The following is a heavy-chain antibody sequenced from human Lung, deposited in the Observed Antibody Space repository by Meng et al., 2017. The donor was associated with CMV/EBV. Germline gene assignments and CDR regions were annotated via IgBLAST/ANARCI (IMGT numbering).Heavy chain of an antibody. CDR3: GRGKWGDY. Sequence: SVXVSCKASGYILTGYDINWVRQATGQGVEWMGWMNPNTGDIGYAQEFQGRVTMNSNSSISTAYMELSSLMFEDTAIYYCGRGKWGDYWGQGTLVTVSS. J-gene: IGHJ4*02. CDR1: GYILTGYD. D-gene: IGHD3-16*01. CDR2: MNPNTGDI. V-gene: IGHV1-8*01.